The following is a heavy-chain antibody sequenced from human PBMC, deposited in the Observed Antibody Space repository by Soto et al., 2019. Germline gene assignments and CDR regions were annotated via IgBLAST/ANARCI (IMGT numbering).Heavy chain of an antibody. J-gene: IGHJ4*02. V-gene: IGHV4-59*08. D-gene: IGHD7-27*01. CDR1: GGSISSYY. Sequence: QVQLQESGPGLVKPSETLSLTCTVSGGSISSYYWSWIRQPPGKGLEWIGYIYYSGSTNYNPSLKNRVTIPVDTSKNQFSLKLSSVTAADTAVYYCASSNWGSESFDYWGQGTLVTVSS. CDR2: IYYSGST. CDR3: ASSNWGSESFDY.